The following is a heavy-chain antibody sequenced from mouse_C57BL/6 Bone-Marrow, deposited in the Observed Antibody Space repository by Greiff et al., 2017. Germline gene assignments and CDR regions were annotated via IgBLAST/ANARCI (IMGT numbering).Heavy chain of an antibody. CDR3: ASPIVTTRYYSMDY. V-gene: IGHV2-2*01. CDR1: GFSLTSYG. Sequence: VKLVESGPGLVQPSQSLSITCTVSGFSLTSYGVHWVRQSPGKGLEWLGVIWSGGSTDYNAAFISRLSISKDNSKSQVFFKMNSLQADDTAIYYCASPIVTTRYYSMDYWGPGTSVTVSS. CDR2: IWSGGST. D-gene: IGHD2-5*01. J-gene: IGHJ4*01.